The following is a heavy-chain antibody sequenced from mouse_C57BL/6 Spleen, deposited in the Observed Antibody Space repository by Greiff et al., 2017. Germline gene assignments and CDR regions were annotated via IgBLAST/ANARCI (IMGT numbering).Heavy chain of an antibody. V-gene: IGHV1-22*01. CDR3: ARRGNGNYLYYYAMDY. CDR1: GYTFTDYN. J-gene: IGHJ4*01. CDR2: INPNNGGT. Sequence: EVQLQQSGPELVKPGASVKMSCKASGYTFTDYNMHWVKQSHGKSLEWIGYINPNNGGTSYNQKFKGKATLTVNKSSSTAYMELRSLTSEDSAVYYCARRGNGNYLYYYAMDYWGQGTSVTVSS. D-gene: IGHD2-1*01.